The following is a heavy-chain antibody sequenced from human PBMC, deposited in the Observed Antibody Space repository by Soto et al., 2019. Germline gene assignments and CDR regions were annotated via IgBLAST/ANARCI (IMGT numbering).Heavy chain of an antibody. V-gene: IGHV3-15*01. CDR1: GFTFSNAW. CDR3: TTVTPLRFLEWLPSPQHDP. J-gene: IGHJ5*02. CDR2: IKSKTDGGTT. Sequence: RGSLRLSCAASGFTFSNAWMSCVRQAPWKGLEWVGRIKSKTDGGTTDYAAPVKGRFTISRDDSKNTLYLQMNSLKTEDTAVYYCTTVTPLRFLEWLPSPQHDPWGQGTLVTVSS. D-gene: IGHD3-3*01.